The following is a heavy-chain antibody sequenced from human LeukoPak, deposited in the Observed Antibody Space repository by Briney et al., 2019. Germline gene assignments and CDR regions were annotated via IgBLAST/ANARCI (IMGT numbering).Heavy chain of an antibody. V-gene: IGHV4-39*07. CDR1: GGSISSSSYY. D-gene: IGHD3-10*01. J-gene: IGHJ4*02. CDR3: ARTGWFGELLVDY. CDR2: IYYSGST. Sequence: PSETLSLTCTVSGGSISSSSYYWGWIRQPPGKGLEWIGSIYYSGSTYYNPSLKSRVTISVDTSKNQFSLKLNSVTAADTAVYYCARTGWFGELLVDYWGQGTLVTVSS.